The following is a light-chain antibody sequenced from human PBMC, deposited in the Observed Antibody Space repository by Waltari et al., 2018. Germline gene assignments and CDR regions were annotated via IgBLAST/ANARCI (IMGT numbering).Light chain of an antibody. CDR2: VKSDGSH. CDR1: SGHSTNI. CDR3: QTGGHGTWV. Sequence: QLVLTQSPSASASLGALVKLTCTLSSGHSTNIIAWLQQQPEKGPRFLMNVKSDGSHKKGVGIPDLFSGSSSGAERYRTISSLQSEDEADYYCQTGGHGTWVFGGGTRLTVL. J-gene: IGLJ3*02. V-gene: IGLV4-69*01.